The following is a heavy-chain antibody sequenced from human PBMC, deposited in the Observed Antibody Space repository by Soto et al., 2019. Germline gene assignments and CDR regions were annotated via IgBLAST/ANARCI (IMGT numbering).Heavy chain of an antibody. J-gene: IGHJ4*02. CDR1: GFTFSSYA. CDR3: ARDRGDGSFALNEFDY. D-gene: IGHD1-26*01. Sequence: QVQLVESGGGVVQPGRSLRLSCAASGFTFSSYAMHWVRQAPGKGLEWVAVISYDGSNKYYADSVKGRFTISRDNSKNTLYLQMNGLRAEDTAVYYCARDRGDGSFALNEFDYWGQGTLVTVSS. CDR2: ISYDGSNK. V-gene: IGHV3-30-3*01.